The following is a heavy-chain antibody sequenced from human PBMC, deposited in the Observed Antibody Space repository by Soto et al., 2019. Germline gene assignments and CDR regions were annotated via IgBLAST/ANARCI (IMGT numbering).Heavy chain of an antibody. Sequence: SETLSLTCSVSGASIRSYYWHWIRQPPGKGLEWIGYVYYSGSTYYNPSLRSRLTISVDTSKNQFSLKLSSVTAADTAVYYSARGKVPAALDVWGQGTTVTVSS. J-gene: IGHJ6*02. D-gene: IGHD2-2*01. CDR2: VYYSGST. V-gene: IGHV4-59*08. CDR3: ARGKVPAALDV. CDR1: GASIRSYY.